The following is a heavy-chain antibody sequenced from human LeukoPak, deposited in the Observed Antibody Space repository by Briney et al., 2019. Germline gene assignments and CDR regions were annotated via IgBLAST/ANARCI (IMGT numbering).Heavy chain of an antibody. Sequence: PGGSLRLSCAASGFTFSRYGMHWVRQAPGKGLEWVALISYDGSNKYYADSVKGRFTISRGNSKNTLYLQMNSLRAEDTAVYYCAKDQRPMITFGGVIADWGQGTLVTVSS. CDR2: ISYDGSNK. J-gene: IGHJ4*02. CDR3: AKDQRPMITFGGVIAD. V-gene: IGHV3-30*18. CDR1: GFTFSRYG. D-gene: IGHD3-16*02.